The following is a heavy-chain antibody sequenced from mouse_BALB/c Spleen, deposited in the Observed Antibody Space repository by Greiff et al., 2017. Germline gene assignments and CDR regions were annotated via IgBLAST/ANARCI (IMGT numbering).Heavy chain of an antibody. Sequence: VKLQESGAELAKPGASVKMSCKASGYTFTSYWMHWVKQRPGQGLEWIGYINPSTGYTEYNQKFKDKATLTADKSSSTAYMQLSSLTSEDSAVYYCARFGGNYDWYFDVWGAGTTVTVSS. CDR2: INPSTGYT. CDR1: GYTFTSYW. D-gene: IGHD1-1*02. V-gene: IGHV1-7*01. CDR3: ARFGGNYDWYFDV. J-gene: IGHJ1*01.